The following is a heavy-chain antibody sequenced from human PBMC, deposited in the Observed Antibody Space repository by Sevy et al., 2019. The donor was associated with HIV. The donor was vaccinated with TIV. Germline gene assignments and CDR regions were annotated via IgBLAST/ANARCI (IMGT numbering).Heavy chain of an antibody. CDR1: GFTFSDYY. V-gene: IGHV3-11*01. CDR2: ISSSGSTI. CDR3: ARDLRYYYDSSPFDP. J-gene: IGHJ5*02. D-gene: IGHD3-22*01. Sequence: GGSLRLSCAASGFTFSDYYMSWIRQAPGKGLEWVSYISSSGSTIYYAGSVKGRFTISRDNAKNSLYLQMNSLRAEDTAVYYCARDLRYYYDSSPFDPWGQGTLVTVSS.